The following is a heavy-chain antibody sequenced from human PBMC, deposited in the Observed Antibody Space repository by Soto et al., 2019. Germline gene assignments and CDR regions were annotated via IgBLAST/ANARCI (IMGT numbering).Heavy chain of an antibody. CDR1: GFTFDDYA. Sequence: GGSLRLSCAASGFTFDDYAMHWVRQAPGKGLEWVSGISWNSGSIGYADSVKGRFTISRDNAKNSLYLQMSSLRAEDPALYYCAKDQRIAAAGTSLRTYYFDYWGQGTLVTVSS. CDR3: AKDQRIAAAGTSLRTYYFDY. V-gene: IGHV3-9*01. D-gene: IGHD6-13*01. CDR2: ISWNSGSI. J-gene: IGHJ4*02.